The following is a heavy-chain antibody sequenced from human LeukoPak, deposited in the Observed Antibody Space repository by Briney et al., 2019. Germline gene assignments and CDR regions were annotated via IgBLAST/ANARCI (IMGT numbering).Heavy chain of an antibody. V-gene: IGHV4-34*01. J-gene: IGHJ5*02. CDR3: ARIHYYDSSGYESYWFDP. Sequence: PSETMSLPCAVYGGSFSGYYWSWIRQPPGKGLEWIGEINHSGSTNYNPSLKSRVTISVDTSKNQFSLKLSSVTAADTAVYYCARIHYYDSSGYESYWFDPWGQGTLVSVSS. D-gene: IGHD3-22*01. CDR1: GGSFSGYY. CDR2: INHSGST.